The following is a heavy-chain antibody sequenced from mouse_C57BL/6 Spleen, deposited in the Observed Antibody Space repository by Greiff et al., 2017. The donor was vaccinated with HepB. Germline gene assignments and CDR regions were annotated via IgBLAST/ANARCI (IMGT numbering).Heavy chain of an antibody. CDR3: ARSKNDLYYAMDY. D-gene: IGHD2-3*01. CDR2: INPGSGGT. CDR1: GYAFTNYL. V-gene: IGHV1-54*01. Sequence: VQLQQSGAELVRPGTSVKVSCKASGYAFTNYLIEWVKQRPGQGLEWIGVINPGSGGTNYNEKFKGKATLTADKSSSTAYMQLSSLTSEDSAVYFCARSKNDLYYAMDYWGQGTSVTVSS. J-gene: IGHJ4*01.